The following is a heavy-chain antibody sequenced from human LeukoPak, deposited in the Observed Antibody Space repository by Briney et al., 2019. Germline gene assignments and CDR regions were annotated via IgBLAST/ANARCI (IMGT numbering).Heavy chain of an antibody. CDR1: GDSISSGDYY. CDR2: INHSGST. Sequence: SETLSLTCTVSGDSISSGDYYWSWIRQPPGKGLEWIGEINHSGSTNYNPSLKSRVTISVDTSKNQFSLKLSSVTAADTAVYYCASFYCSGGSCYQYFSYYYMDVWGKGTTVTISS. CDR3: ASFYCSGGSCYQYFSYYYMDV. V-gene: IGHV4-39*07. J-gene: IGHJ6*03. D-gene: IGHD2-15*01.